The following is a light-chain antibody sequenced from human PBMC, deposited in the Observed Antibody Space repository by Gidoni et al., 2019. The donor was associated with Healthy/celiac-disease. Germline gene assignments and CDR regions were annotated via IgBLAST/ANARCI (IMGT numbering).Light chain of an antibody. CDR3: MQALHLIT. Sequence: DIVMTQSPLSLPVTPGEPASISCRSSPSLLHSNGYNYLDWYLQKPGQSPQLLIYLGSNRASGVPDRFSGSGSGTDFTLKISRVEAEDVGVYYCMQALHLITFGQGTRLEIK. V-gene: IGKV2-28*01. CDR2: LGS. CDR1: PSLLHSNGYNY. J-gene: IGKJ5*01.